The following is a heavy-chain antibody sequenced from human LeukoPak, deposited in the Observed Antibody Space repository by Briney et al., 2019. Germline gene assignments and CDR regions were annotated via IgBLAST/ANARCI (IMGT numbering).Heavy chain of an antibody. CDR2: VSASGGST. D-gene: IGHD6-13*01. CDR1: GFTFSNAW. V-gene: IGHV3-23*01. J-gene: IGHJ4*02. Sequence: GGSLRLSCAASGFTFSNAWMSWVRQAPGKGLEWVSVVSASGGSTDYADSVKGRFTMSRDNSRNTLYLQMNSLRAEDTAVYYCAPDLRGSAWSLDYWGQGTLVTVSS. CDR3: APDLRGSAWSLDY.